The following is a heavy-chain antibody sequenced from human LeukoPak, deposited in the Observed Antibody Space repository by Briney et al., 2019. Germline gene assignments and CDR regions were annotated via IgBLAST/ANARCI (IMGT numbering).Heavy chain of an antibody. CDR1: GGSISSGGYY. Sequence: TSQTLSLTCTVSGGSISSGGYYWSWIRQHPGKGLEWIGYIYYSGSTYYNPSLKSRLTISVDTSKNQFSLKLNSVTAADTAVYYCARDWPPGGNWLDPRGQGTLVTVSS. D-gene: IGHD1-26*01. CDR3: ARDWPPGGNWLDP. V-gene: IGHV4-31*03. J-gene: IGHJ5*02. CDR2: IYYSGST.